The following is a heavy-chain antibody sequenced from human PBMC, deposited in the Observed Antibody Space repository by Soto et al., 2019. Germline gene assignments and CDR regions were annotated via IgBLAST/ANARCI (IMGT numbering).Heavy chain of an antibody. CDR2: INHSGST. CDR3: ARGWGLGVFDY. CDR1: GGSFSGYY. Sequence: QVQLQQWGAGLLKPSETLSLTCAVYGGSFSGYYWNWIRQPPGRGLEWIGEINHSGSTNYNPSLKSRVTISVDTSKNQFSLKLSSVTAADTAVYYYARGWGLGVFDYWGQGILVTVSS. D-gene: IGHD3-16*01. J-gene: IGHJ4*02. V-gene: IGHV4-34*01.